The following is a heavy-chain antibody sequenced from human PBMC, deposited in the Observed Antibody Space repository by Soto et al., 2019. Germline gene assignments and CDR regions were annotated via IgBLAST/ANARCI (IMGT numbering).Heavy chain of an antibody. CDR2: INAGNGDT. CDR3: ARHESD. V-gene: IGHV1-3*01. J-gene: IGHJ4*02. CDR1: VYTFTSYS. Sequence: ASXKVSWKTSVYTFTSYSIHWVRQPPGQTLEWMGWINAGNGDTKYSQKFQGRITITRDTSASTVYMELSSMTSEDTAVYYCARHESDSAQGTQVTVSS.